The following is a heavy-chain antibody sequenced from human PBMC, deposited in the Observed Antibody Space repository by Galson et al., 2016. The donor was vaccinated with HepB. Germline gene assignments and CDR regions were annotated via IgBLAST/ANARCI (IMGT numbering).Heavy chain of an antibody. CDR3: ASLDTLSGLSHYFDY. D-gene: IGHD6-19*01. J-gene: IGHJ4*02. CDR1: GFSVSSFY. Sequence: SLRLSCAASGFSVSSFYMGWVRQAPGKGLEWVSVIESGGGTVYADSVRGRFIISRDSSKNTIYLQMNSLRAEDTAVYYCASLDTLSGLSHYFDYWGQGILVTVSS. CDR2: IESGGGT. V-gene: IGHV3-53*01.